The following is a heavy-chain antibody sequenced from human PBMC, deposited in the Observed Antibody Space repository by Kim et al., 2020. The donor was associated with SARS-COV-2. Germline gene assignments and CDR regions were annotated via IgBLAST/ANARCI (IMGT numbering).Heavy chain of an antibody. CDR2: INPSGGST. Sequence: ASVKVSCKASGYTFTNYYMHWVRQAPGQGLEWMGIINPSGGSTSYAQKFQGRVTMTRDTSTRTDYMELSSLSSDDTAAYYCARDEHDFWSGRYLVGYGMD. J-gene: IGHJ6*01. D-gene: IGHD3-3*01. V-gene: IGHV1-46*01. CDR3: ARDEHDFWSGRYLVGYGMD. CDR1: GYTFTNYY.